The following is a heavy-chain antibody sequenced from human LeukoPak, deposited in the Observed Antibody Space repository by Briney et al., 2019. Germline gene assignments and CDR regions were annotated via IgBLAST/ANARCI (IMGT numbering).Heavy chain of an antibody. CDR3: ARDIVAPTYFDY. CDR2: INPSGGST. Sequence: ASVKVSRKASGYTFTSYYMHWVRQAPGQGLEWMGIINPSGGSTSYAQKFQGRVTMTRDTSTSTVYMELSSLRSEDTAVYYCARDIVAPTYFDYWGQGTLVTVSS. CDR1: GYTFTSYY. V-gene: IGHV1-46*01. D-gene: IGHD2-15*01. J-gene: IGHJ4*02.